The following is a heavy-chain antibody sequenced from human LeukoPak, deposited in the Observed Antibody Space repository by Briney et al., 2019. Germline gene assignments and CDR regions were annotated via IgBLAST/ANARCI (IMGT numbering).Heavy chain of an antibody. CDR1: GFTFSEYS. D-gene: IGHD5-24*01. Sequence: GGSLRLSCAASGFTFSEYSMNWVRQAPGKGLEWISYIGIDSGNTNYADSVKGRFTISGDKAKNSLYLQMNSLRVEDTAVYYCARDYKYAFDNWGQGTLVTVSS. CDR3: ARDYKYAFDN. CDR2: IGIDSGNT. J-gene: IGHJ4*02. V-gene: IGHV3-48*01.